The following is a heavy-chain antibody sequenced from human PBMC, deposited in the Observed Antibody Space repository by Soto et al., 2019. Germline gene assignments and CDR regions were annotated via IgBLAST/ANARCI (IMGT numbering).Heavy chain of an antibody. CDR2: IYPGDSDT. CDR3: ARQPASIAVAGSFDY. Sequence: PGESLKISCKGSGYSFTSYWIGWVRQMPGKGLEWMGIIYPGDSDTRYSPSFQGQVTISANKSISTAYLQWSSLKASDTAMYYCARQPASIAVAGSFDYWGQGTLVTVSS. J-gene: IGHJ4*02. D-gene: IGHD6-19*01. CDR1: GYSFTSYW. V-gene: IGHV5-51*01.